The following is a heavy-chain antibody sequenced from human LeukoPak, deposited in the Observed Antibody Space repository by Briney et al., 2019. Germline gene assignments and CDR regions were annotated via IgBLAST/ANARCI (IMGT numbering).Heavy chain of an antibody. CDR1: GFTFSSYS. J-gene: IGHJ4*02. CDR3: ARKRDSSGWYYFDY. CDR2: ISSSSSYI. D-gene: IGHD6-19*01. V-gene: IGHV3-21*01. Sequence: GGSLRLSCAASGFTFSSYSMNWVRQAPGKGLEWVSSISSSSSYIYYADSVKGRFTISRDNAKNSLYLQMNSLRAEDTAVYYCARKRDSSGWYYFDYWGQGTLVTVSS.